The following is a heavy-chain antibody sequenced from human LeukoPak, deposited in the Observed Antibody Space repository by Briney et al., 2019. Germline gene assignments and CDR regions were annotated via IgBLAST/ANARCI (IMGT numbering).Heavy chain of an antibody. CDR2: INPNSGGT. D-gene: IGHD3-3*01. CDR3: ARDFWTGFYAKY. V-gene: IGHV1-2*02. CDR1: GYTFTGYY. Sequence: ASVKASCKASGYTFTGYYVHWVRQAPGQGLEWMGWINPNSGGTNYAQKFQGRVTMTRDTSITTAYMELTRLTSDDTAVYYCARDFWTGFYAKYWGQGTLVTVSS. J-gene: IGHJ4*02.